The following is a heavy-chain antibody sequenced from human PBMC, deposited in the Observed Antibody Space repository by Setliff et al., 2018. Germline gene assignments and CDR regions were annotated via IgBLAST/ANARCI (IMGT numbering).Heavy chain of an antibody. CDR2: IYYSGST. CDR1: GGSFSTYY. V-gene: IGHV4-59*01. D-gene: IGHD6-13*01. CDR3: ARAPYSSPDSSYYYGMDV. J-gene: IGHJ6*02. Sequence: NPSETLSLTCAVYGGSFSTYYWIWIRQPPGKGLEWIGSIYYSGSTNYNPSLKSRVTISVDTSKNQFSLKLSSVTAADTAVYYCARAPYSSPDSSYYYGMDVWGQGTTVTVSS.